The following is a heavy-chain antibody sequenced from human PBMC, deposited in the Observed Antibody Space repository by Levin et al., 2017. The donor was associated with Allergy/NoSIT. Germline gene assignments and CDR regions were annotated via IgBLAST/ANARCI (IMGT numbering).Heavy chain of an antibody. Sequence: GESLKISCAASGFTFDMYWMTWVRQAPGKGLEWVANIKRDGSEKYYVDSVKGRFTISRDNAQNSLFLQMNSLRAEDTAVYYCARPQPYDSSGYYSESIDYWGQGTLVTVSS. CDR1: GFTFDMYW. CDR3: ARPQPYDSSGYYSESIDY. V-gene: IGHV3-7*01. CDR2: IKRDGSEK. D-gene: IGHD3-22*01. J-gene: IGHJ4*02.